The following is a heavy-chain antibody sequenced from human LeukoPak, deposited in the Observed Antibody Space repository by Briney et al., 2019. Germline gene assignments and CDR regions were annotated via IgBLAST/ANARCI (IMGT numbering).Heavy chain of an antibody. CDR3: ARDSYGGEFDY. Sequence: GGSLRLSCAVSGFSFSSYWMHWVRQAPGKGLEWVAVIWYDGSNKYYADSVKGRFTISRDNSKNTLYLQMNSLRAEDTAVYYCARDSYGGEFDYWGQGTLVTVSS. V-gene: IGHV3-33*08. J-gene: IGHJ4*02. CDR2: IWYDGSNK. D-gene: IGHD3-16*01. CDR1: GFSFSSYW.